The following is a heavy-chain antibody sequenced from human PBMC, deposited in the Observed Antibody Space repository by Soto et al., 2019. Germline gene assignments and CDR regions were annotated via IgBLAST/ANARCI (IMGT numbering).Heavy chain of an antibody. Sequence: GSLRLSCAASGFTFSSYAMSWVRQAPGKGLEWVSAISGSGGSTYYADSVKGRFTISRDNSKNTLYLQMNSLRAEDTAVYYCAKGGYDSSEYYYYGMDVWGQGTTVTVSS. CDR3: AKGGYDSSEYYYYGMDV. V-gene: IGHV3-23*01. D-gene: IGHD3-22*01. CDR1: GFTFSSYA. CDR2: ISGSGGST. J-gene: IGHJ6*02.